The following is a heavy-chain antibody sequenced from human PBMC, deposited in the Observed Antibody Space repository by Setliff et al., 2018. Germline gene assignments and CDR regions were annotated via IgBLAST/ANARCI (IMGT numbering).Heavy chain of an antibody. CDR3: ASPRRDDLDSPFDAFDI. J-gene: IGHJ3*02. V-gene: IGHV4-38-2*01. D-gene: IGHD3-3*01. CDR1: GISISSGHY. CDR2: IYHKGRT. Sequence: PSETLSLTCGVSGISISSGHYWGWIRQPPGKGLEWIATIYHKGRTYYNPSLDSRVTISLDTSKNHFSLRLSSVTAADTAVYYCASPRRDDLDSPFDAFDIWGQRTKVTVS.